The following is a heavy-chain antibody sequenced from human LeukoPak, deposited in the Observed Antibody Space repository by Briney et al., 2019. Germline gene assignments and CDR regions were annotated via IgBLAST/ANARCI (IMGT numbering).Heavy chain of an antibody. J-gene: IGHJ5*02. CDR3: AKVGSSSSPHNWFDP. Sequence: GGSLRLSCAASGFTFSSYSMNWVRQAPGKGLEWVSGISDSGGYTYYADSVKGRFTISRDNSKSTLYLQMNSLRAEDTAVYFCAKVGSSSSPHNWFDPWGQGTLVTVSS. D-gene: IGHD6-13*01. V-gene: IGHV3-23*01. CDR1: GFTFSSYS. CDR2: ISDSGGYT.